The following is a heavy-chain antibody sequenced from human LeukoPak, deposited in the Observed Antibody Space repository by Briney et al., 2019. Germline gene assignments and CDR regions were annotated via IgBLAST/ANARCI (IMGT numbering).Heavy chain of an antibody. D-gene: IGHD2-2*01. CDR2: ISAYNGNT. CDR3: ARGGLYCSSTSCYGVDY. CDR1: GYTFTSYG. J-gene: IGHJ4*02. Sequence: GASVRVSCKASGYTFTSYGLSWVRQAPGQGPEWMGWISAYNGNTNYAQKFRGKVTMTTDTSTSTAYMELRSLRSDDTAVYYCARGGLYCSSTSCYGVDYWGQGTLVTVSS. V-gene: IGHV1-18*01.